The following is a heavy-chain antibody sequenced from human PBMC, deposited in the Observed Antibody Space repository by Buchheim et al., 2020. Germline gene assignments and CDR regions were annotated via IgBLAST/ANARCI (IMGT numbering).Heavy chain of an antibody. CDR1: GFTFSNYG. CDR3: AKVGHSSSWSSKYYFDY. J-gene: IGHJ4*02. D-gene: IGHD6-13*01. Sequence: EVQLLESGGTLVQPGGSLRLSCAASGFTFSNYGMSWVRQAPGKGLEWVSVISSGGNTYYAESGKGRFTISRDNSKDTLYLQMNSLRAEDTAVYYCAKVGHSSSWSSKYYFDYWGQGTL. CDR2: ISSGGNT. V-gene: IGHV3-23*01.